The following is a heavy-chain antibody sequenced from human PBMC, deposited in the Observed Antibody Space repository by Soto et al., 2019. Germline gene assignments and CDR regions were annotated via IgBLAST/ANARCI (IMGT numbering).Heavy chain of an antibody. CDR3: CPATFGGIGS. J-gene: IGHJ4*02. V-gene: IGHV3-48*03. CDR2: ISNLGGTK. D-gene: IGHD3-16*01. Sequence: PGGSLRLSCEGSGFTFSVYEMNWVRQAPGKGLEWVSYISNLGGTKYYADSVKGRFTISRDNAKNSLYLQMNSLRDEDTAVYYCCPATFGGIGSWGQGTLVTVSS. CDR1: GFTFSVYE.